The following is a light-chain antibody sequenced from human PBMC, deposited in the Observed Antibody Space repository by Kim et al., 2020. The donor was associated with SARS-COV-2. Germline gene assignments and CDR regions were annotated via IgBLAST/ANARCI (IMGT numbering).Light chain of an antibody. J-gene: IGLJ1*01. CDR3: SSYAGSNNYV. CDR2: EVS. V-gene: IGLV2-8*01. CDR1: SSSVGDYNY. Sequence: GQTVTSSCNGTSSSVGDYNYVAWYQQHPGKAAKLIIYEVSKRPSGVPDRFSGSKSGNTASLTVSGLQAEDEADYYCSSYAGSNNYVFGTGTKVTVL.